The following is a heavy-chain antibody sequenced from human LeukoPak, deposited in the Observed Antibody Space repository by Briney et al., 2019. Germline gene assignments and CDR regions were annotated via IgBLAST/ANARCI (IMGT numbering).Heavy chain of an antibody. Sequence: GESLRISCKGSGYSFTSYWISWVRQMPGKGLEWMGRIDPSDSYTNYSPSFQGHVTISADKSISTAYQQWSSLKASDTAMYYCARRPKGNYCSSTSCYYGWFDPWGQGTLVTVSS. CDR1: GYSFTSYW. V-gene: IGHV5-10-1*01. CDR2: IDPSDSYT. D-gene: IGHD2-2*01. CDR3: ARRPKGNYCSSTSCYYGWFDP. J-gene: IGHJ5*02.